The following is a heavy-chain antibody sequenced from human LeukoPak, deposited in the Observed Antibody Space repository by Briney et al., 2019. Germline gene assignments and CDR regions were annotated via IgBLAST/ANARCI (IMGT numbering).Heavy chain of an antibody. Sequence: GGSLRLSCAASGFTVSNNYMSWVRQAPGKGLEWVSVIYSGGTTYYADSVKGRFTISRDNSKNTLYLQMNSLRAEDTAVYYCARTLVNCTGGTCYTDAFDIWGQGTMVTVSS. V-gene: IGHV3-53*01. CDR2: IYSGGTT. CDR3: ARTLVNCTGGTCYTDAFDI. CDR1: GFTVSNNY. J-gene: IGHJ3*02. D-gene: IGHD2-15*01.